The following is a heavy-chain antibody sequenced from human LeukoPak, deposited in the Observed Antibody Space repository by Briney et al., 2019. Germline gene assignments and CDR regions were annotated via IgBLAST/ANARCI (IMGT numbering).Heavy chain of an antibody. Sequence: ASVKVSCKASGYTFTGYYMHWVRQAPGQGLGWMGWINPNSGGTNYAQKFQGWVTMTRDTSISTAYMELSRLRSDDTAVYYCAREGIAGLGFDPWGQGTLVTVSS. CDR3: AREGIAGLGFDP. CDR1: GYTFTGYY. CDR2: INPNSGGT. J-gene: IGHJ5*02. V-gene: IGHV1-2*04. D-gene: IGHD6-13*01.